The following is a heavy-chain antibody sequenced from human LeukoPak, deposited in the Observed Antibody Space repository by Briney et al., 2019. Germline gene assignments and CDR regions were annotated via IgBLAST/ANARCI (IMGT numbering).Heavy chain of an antibody. CDR2: MNPSSGNT. CDR3: ARGPPNWGYDY. J-gene: IGHJ4*02. Sequence: ASVKVSCKASGYTFTSYDINWVRQATGQGLEWMGWMNPSSGNTGYAQKFQGRVSMTRNTSISTAYMELSSLRSDDTAVYYCARGPPNWGYDYWGPGTLVTVSS. CDR1: GYTFTSYD. V-gene: IGHV1-8*01. D-gene: IGHD7-27*01.